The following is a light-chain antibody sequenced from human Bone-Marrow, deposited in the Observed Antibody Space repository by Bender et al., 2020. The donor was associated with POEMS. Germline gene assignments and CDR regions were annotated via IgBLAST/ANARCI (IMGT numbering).Light chain of an antibody. CDR2: EDN. Sequence: SYELTQPPSVSVSPGQTANITCSGDALGDKHASWYQQKPGQSPVLVIYEDNKRPSGVSNRFSGSKSGTSASLAITGLQSDDEADYYCATWDANRSGPCVVFGGGTKLTVL. V-gene: IGLV3-1*01. CDR1: ALGDKH. J-gene: IGLJ2*01. CDR3: ATWDANRSGPCVV.